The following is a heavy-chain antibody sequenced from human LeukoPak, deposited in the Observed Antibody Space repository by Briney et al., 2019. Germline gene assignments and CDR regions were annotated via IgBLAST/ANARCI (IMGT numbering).Heavy chain of an antibody. V-gene: IGHV3-33*01. CDR2: IWYDGSDK. CDR1: GFTFSSYG. Sequence: GGSLRLSCAACGFTFSSYGMHWVRQAPGKGLEWVAVIWYDGSDKYYADSVKGRFTISRDNSKNTLYLQMNSLRAEDTAVYYCARDAVRSAGYCSSTSCLSGYFQHWGQGTLVTVSS. CDR3: ARDAVRSAGYCSSTSCLSGYFQH. D-gene: IGHD2-2*01. J-gene: IGHJ1*01.